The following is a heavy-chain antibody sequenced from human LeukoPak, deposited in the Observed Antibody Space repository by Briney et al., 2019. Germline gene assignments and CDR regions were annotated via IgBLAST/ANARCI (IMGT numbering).Heavy chain of an antibody. D-gene: IGHD2-2*01. CDR1: GGSFSGYY. Sequence: SETLSLTCAVYGGSFSGYYWSWIRQPPGKGLEWIGEINHSGSTNYNPSLKSRVTISVDTSKNQFSLKLSSVTAADTAVYYCARPNIVVVPAAIRDYYYMDVWGKGTTVTVSS. CDR2: INHSGST. J-gene: IGHJ6*03. CDR3: ARPNIVVVPAAIRDYYYMDV. V-gene: IGHV4-34*01.